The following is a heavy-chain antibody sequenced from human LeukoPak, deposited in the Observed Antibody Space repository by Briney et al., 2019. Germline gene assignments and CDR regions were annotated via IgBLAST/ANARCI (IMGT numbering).Heavy chain of an antibody. CDR1: GYSISSGYY. V-gene: IGHV4-38-2*02. Sequence: SETLSLTCTVSGYSISSGYYWGWIRQPPRKGLEWIGSIYHSGSTYYNPSLKSRVTISVDTSKNQFSLKLSSVTAADTAVYYCARLRGRLYYYYMDVWGKGTTVTVSS. J-gene: IGHJ6*03. CDR2: IYHSGST. CDR3: ARLRGRLYYYYMDV. D-gene: IGHD4-17*01.